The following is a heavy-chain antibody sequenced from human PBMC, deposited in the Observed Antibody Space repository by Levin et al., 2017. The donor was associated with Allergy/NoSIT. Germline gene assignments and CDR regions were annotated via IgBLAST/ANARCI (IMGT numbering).Heavy chain of an antibody. D-gene: IGHD3-22*01. CDR1: GFTFTSYA. J-gene: IGHJ4*02. Sequence: GESLKISCAASGFTFTSYAMTWVRQAPGKGPEWVSAISGSADTTYYADSVKGRFTLSRDNSKNTLYLQMNNLRAEDTAVYYCAKVEDYYDSSGDYIDYWGQGTLVTVSS. CDR2: ISGSADTT. V-gene: IGHV3-23*01. CDR3: AKVEDYYDSSGDYIDY.